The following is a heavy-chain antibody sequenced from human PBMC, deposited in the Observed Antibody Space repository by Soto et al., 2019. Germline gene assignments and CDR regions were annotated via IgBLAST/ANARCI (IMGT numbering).Heavy chain of an antibody. D-gene: IGHD3-10*01. CDR3: AKDVGNYYGSGSYPPPT. CDR1: GFTISSST. CDR2: ISGRGGST. Sequence: SLRLYSASSGFTISSSTMSRLRQATGKGLEWVSAISGRGGSTYYADSVKGRFTISRDNSKNTLYLQMNSLRAEDTAVYYCAKDVGNYYGSGSYPPPTWGQGP. V-gene: IGHV3-23*01. J-gene: IGHJ5*02.